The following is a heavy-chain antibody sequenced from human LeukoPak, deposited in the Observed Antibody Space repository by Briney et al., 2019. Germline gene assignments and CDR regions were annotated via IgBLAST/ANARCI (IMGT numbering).Heavy chain of an antibody. CDR1: GFTFSSYW. CDR3: AKQRYGGEDY. CDR2: IKQDGSEK. Sequence: GGSLRLSCAASGFTFSSYWMSWVRQAPGKGLEWVANIKQDGSEKYYVDSLKGRFIISRDNAKNSLYLQMNSPRAEDTAVYYCAKQRYGGEDYWGQGTLVTVSS. J-gene: IGHJ4*02. V-gene: IGHV3-7*01. D-gene: IGHD3-16*01.